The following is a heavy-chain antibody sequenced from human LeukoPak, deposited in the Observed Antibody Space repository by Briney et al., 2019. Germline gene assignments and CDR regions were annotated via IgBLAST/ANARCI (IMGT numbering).Heavy chain of an antibody. Sequence: PGGSLRLSCAASGFTFSSYAMHWFRQAPGKGLEWVAVISYDGSNKYYADSVKGRFTISRDNSKNTLYLQMNSLRAEDTAVYYCAGDPTPAVIPYWYFDLWGRGTLVTVSS. D-gene: IGHD6-19*01. CDR3: AGDPTPAVIPYWYFDL. V-gene: IGHV3-30*01. J-gene: IGHJ2*01. CDR1: GFTFSSYA. CDR2: ISYDGSNK.